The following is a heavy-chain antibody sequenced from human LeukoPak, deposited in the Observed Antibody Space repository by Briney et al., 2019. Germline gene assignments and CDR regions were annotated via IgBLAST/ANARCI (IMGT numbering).Heavy chain of an antibody. CDR1: GFTFSSYW. V-gene: IGHV3-7*01. J-gene: IGHJ4*02. CDR3: ARPTYYYGSGSYSY. D-gene: IGHD3-10*01. Sequence: PGGSLRLSCAASGFTFSSYWMSWVRQAPGKGLEWVANIKQDGSEKYYVDSVKGRFTISRDNAKNSLYLQMNSLRAEDTAVYYCARPTYYYGSGSYSYWGQGTLVTVSS. CDR2: IKQDGSEK.